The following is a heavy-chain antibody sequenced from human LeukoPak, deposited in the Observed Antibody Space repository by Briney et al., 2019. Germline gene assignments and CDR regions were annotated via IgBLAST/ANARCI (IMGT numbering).Heavy chain of an antibody. J-gene: IGHJ6*02. Sequence: ASVKVSCKASGYTFTSYDINWVRQATGQGLEWMGWMNPNSGNTGYAQKFQGRVTMTRNTSISTAYMELSSLRSEDTAVYYCARGTADSSSWYPVYYYYGMDVWGQGTTVTVSS. D-gene: IGHD6-13*01. V-gene: IGHV1-8*01. CDR3: ARGTADSSSWYPVYYYYGMDV. CDR1: GYTFTSYD. CDR2: MNPNSGNT.